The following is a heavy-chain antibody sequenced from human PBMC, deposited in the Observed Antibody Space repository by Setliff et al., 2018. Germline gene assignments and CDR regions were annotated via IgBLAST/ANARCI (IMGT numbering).Heavy chain of an antibody. CDR1: GDSISDASI. CDR2: IYYRGDT. CDR3: ARTGTYRYFDY. D-gene: IGHD1-1*01. J-gene: IGHJ4*02. V-gene: IGHV4-38-2*02. Sequence: SETLSLTCTVSGDSISDASIMAWIRQPPGKGLEWIGRIYYRGDTYYNASLKSRLTLSVDTSKNQVSLNLRSVTAADTAVYYCARTGTYRYFDYWGQGTQVTVSS.